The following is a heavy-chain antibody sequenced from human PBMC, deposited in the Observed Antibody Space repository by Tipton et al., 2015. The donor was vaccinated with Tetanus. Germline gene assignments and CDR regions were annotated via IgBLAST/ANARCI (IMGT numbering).Heavy chain of an antibody. V-gene: IGHV4-31*02. D-gene: IGHD5-24*01. CDR2: LYHTGVT. Sequence: LRLSCSVSNGSISSGGYYWSWIRQYPGKGLEWIGLLYHTGVTYYNPSLQSRVAISVDTSKNQFSLRLRSVAAADTAVYYCARGGRDAYNNLLGAFDVWGRGTTVTVSS. J-gene: IGHJ3*01. CDR3: ARGGRDAYNNLLGAFDV. CDR1: NGSISSGGYY.